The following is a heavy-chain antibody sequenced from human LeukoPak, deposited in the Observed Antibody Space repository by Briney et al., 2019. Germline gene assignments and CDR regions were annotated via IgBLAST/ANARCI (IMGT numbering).Heavy chain of an antibody. CDR2: ISAYNGNT. J-gene: IGHJ4*02. CDR3: ARGMVGATNVDY. Sequence: ASVKVSCKASGYTFTSYGISWVRQAPGQGLEWMGWISAYNGNTNYAQKLQGRVTLTTDTSTSAAYMELSRLRSDDTAVYYCARGMVGATNVDYWGQGTLVTVSS. D-gene: IGHD1-26*01. V-gene: IGHV1-18*01. CDR1: GYTFTSYG.